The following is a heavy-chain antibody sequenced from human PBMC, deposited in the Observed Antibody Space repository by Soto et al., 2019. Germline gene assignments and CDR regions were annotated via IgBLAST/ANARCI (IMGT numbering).Heavy chain of an antibody. CDR1: GGSISSSSYY. CDR3: APMAVAGSHLDY. D-gene: IGHD6-19*01. CDR2: IYYSGST. Sequence: QLQLQESGPGLVKPSETLSLTCTVSGGSISSSSYYWGWIRQPPGKGLEWIGSIYYSGSTYYNPSRMRRVALSVAWSPDRFSRKLGSVTAADTAVYYCAPMAVAGSHLDYWGQGTLVTVSS. V-gene: IGHV4-39*01. J-gene: IGHJ4*02.